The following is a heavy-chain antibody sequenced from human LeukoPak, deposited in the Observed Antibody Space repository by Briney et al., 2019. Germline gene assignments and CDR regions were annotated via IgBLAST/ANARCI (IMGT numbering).Heavy chain of an antibody. CDR3: AAARGVPSDFDY. CDR2: IVVGSGNT. D-gene: IGHD3-10*01. V-gene: IGHV1-58*01. CDR1: RFTFTSSA. J-gene: IGHJ4*02. Sequence: SVNVSCKASRFTFTSSAVQWVRQARGQRLEWIGWIVVGSGNTNYAQKFQERVTITRDMSTSTAYMELSSLRSEDTAVYYCAAARGVPSDFDYWGQGTLVTVSS.